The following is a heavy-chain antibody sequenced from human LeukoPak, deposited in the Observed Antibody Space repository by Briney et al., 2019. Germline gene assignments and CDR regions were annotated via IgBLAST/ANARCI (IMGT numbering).Heavy chain of an antibody. CDR3: ARADGYGVGYFDL. D-gene: IGHD5-24*01. CDR2: VYQSGTT. CDR1: GGSISTYY. J-gene: IGHJ4*02. V-gene: IGHV4-59*01. Sequence: SETLSLTCTVSGGSISTYYWNWIRQSPGKGLESIGYVYQSGTTNYNPSLRGRVTISIDTSKNQFSLKLSSVTTADTAVYYCARADGYGVGYFDLWGQGTLVTVSS.